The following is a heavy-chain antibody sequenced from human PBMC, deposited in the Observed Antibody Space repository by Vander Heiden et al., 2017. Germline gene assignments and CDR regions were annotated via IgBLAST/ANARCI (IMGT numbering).Heavy chain of an antibody. CDR2: IYYSGST. V-gene: IGHV4-31*03. J-gene: IGHJ5*02. D-gene: IGHD2-2*01. Sequence: QVQLQESGPGLVKPSQTLSLTCTVSGGSISSGGYYWSWIRQHPGKGLEWIGYIYYSGSTYYNPSLKSRVTISVDTSKNQFSLKLSSVTAADTAVDYCAREYIVVVPAAQNWFDPWGQGTLVTVSS. CDR1: GGSISSGGYY. CDR3: AREYIVVVPAAQNWFDP.